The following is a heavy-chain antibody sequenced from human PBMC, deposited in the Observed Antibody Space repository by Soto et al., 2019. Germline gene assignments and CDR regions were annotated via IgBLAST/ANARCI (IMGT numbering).Heavy chain of an antibody. CDR3: AREKQLVRDYYYYGMDV. J-gene: IGHJ6*02. CDR2: INPNSGGT. D-gene: IGHD6-6*01. CDR1: GYTFTGYY. Sequence: ASVKVSCKASGYTFTGYYMHWVRQAPGQGLEGMGWINPNSGGTNYAQKFQGWVTMTRDTSISTAYMELSRLRSDDTAVYYCAREKQLVRDYYYYGMDVWGQGSPVTVSS. V-gene: IGHV1-2*04.